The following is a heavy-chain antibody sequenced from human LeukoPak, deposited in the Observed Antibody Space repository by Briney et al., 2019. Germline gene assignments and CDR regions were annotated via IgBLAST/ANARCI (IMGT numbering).Heavy chain of an antibody. CDR1: GGSISSGDYY. D-gene: IGHD6-13*01. J-gene: IGHJ4*02. V-gene: IGHV4-61*08. CDR3: ARRGSSWSIDY. Sequence: SETLSLTCTVSGGSISSGDYYWSWIRQPPGKGLEWIGYIYYSGSTNYNPSLKSRVTISVDTSKNQFSLKLSSVTAADTAVYYCARRGSSWSIDYWGQGTLVTVSS. CDR2: IYYSGST.